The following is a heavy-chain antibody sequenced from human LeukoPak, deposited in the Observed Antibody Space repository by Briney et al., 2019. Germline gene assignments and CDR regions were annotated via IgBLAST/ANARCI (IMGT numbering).Heavy chain of an antibody. J-gene: IGHJ4*02. CDR1: GGSISSSSYY. CDR3: ARLSSSSNY. D-gene: IGHD6-13*01. CDR2: IYYSGST. Sequence: SETLSLTCTVSGGSISSSSYYWGWIRQPPGKGLEWIGSIYYSGSTYYNPSLKSRVTISVDTSKNQFSLKLSSVTAADTAVYHCARLSSSSNYWGQGTLVTVSS. V-gene: IGHV4-39*01.